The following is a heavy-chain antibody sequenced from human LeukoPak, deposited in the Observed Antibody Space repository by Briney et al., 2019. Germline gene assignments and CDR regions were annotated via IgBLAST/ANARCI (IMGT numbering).Heavy chain of an antibody. Sequence: SETLSLTCTVSGYSISSGYYWGWIRQPPGKGLEWIGSIYHSGSTYYNPSLKSRVTISVDTSKNQFSLKLSSVTAADTAAYYCASFLSGSYPDYWGQGTLVTVSS. CDR1: GYSISSGYY. J-gene: IGHJ4*02. CDR2: IYHSGST. D-gene: IGHD1-26*01. CDR3: ASFLSGSYPDY. V-gene: IGHV4-38-2*02.